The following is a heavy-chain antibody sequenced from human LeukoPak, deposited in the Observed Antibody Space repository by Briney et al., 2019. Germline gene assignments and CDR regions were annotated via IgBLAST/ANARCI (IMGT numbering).Heavy chain of an antibody. CDR1: GYTFTNYA. J-gene: IGHJ4*02. CDR3: AIRDGHTDH. CDR2: INPVNGYT. V-gene: IGHV1-3*03. Sequence: ASVKVSCKTSGYTFTNYAMHWVRQAPGQTIQWLAWINPVNGYTRYSQHFQDRVTVSSDTSADTAYMELSSLRSEDKAIYYCAIRDGHTDHWGQGTLGSVSS. D-gene: IGHD5-24*01.